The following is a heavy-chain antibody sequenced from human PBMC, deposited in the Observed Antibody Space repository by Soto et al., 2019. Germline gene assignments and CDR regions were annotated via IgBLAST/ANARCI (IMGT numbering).Heavy chain of an antibody. V-gene: IGHV1-69*13. CDR1: GGTFSSYA. CDR2: IIPIFGTA. Sequence: SVKVSCKASGGTFSSYAISWVRQAPGQGLEWMGGIIPIFGTANYAQKFQGRVTITADESTSTAYMELSSLRSEDTAVYYCARDYSSSWYPWPTTLSYGMDVWGQGTTVTVSS. J-gene: IGHJ6*02. CDR3: ARDYSSSWYPWPTTLSYGMDV. D-gene: IGHD6-13*01.